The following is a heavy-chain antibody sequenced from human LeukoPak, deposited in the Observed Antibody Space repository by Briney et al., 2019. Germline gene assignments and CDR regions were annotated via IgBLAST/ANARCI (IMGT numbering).Heavy chain of an antibody. D-gene: IGHD3-22*01. CDR3: ARAPTDSRRYYYYMDV. Sequence: PGGSLRLSCAASGFTFSSYSMNWVRQAPGKGLEWVSSISSSSSYIYYADSVKGRFTISRDNAKNSLYLQMNSLRAEDTAVYYCARAPTDSRRYYYYMDVWGKGTTVTVSS. CDR1: GFTFSSYS. J-gene: IGHJ6*03. V-gene: IGHV3-21*01. CDR2: ISSSSSYI.